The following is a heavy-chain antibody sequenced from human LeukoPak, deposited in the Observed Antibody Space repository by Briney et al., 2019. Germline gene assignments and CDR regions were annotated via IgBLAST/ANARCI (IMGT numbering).Heavy chain of an antibody. Sequence: GGSLRLSCAASGFTFSSYAMSWVRQAPGKGLEWVSAISGSGGSTYYADSVKGRFTISRDNSKNTLYLQMNSLRAEDTAVYYCAXIHXDLWFGKSYNDYWGQGTLVTVSS. CDR1: GFTFSSYA. V-gene: IGHV3-23*01. D-gene: IGHD3-10*01. CDR2: ISGSGGST. CDR3: AXIHXDLWFGKSYNDY. J-gene: IGHJ4*02.